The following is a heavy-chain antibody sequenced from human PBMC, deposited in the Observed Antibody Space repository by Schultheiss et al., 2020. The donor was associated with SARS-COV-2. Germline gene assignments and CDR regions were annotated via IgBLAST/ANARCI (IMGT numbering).Heavy chain of an antibody. D-gene: IGHD3-10*01. CDR3: ARHIDVTMVQGVLNGPPEYYYYGMDV. V-gene: IGHV5-51*01. CDR1: GYSFTSYW. Sequence: GESLKISCKGSGYSFTSYWIGWVRQMPGKGLEWMGIIYPGDSDTRYSPSFQGQVTISADKSISTAYLQWSSLKASDTAMYYCARHIDVTMVQGVLNGPPEYYYYGMDVWGQGTTVTVSS. CDR2: IYPGDSDT. J-gene: IGHJ6*02.